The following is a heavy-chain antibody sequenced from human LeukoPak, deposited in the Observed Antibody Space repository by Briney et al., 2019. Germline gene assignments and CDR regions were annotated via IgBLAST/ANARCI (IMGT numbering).Heavy chain of an antibody. D-gene: IGHD2-2*01. CDR2: INQSGST. CDR3: ARDHCSSTSCYD. V-gene: IGHV4-34*01. Sequence: PSETLSLTCGVYGGSFSGYYWSWIRQPPGKGLEWIGEINQSGSTNYNPSLKSRVVMSVETSKNQFSLRLTSVTAADTAVYYCARDHCSSTSCYDWGQGTLVTVSS. CDR1: GGSFSGYY. J-gene: IGHJ4*02.